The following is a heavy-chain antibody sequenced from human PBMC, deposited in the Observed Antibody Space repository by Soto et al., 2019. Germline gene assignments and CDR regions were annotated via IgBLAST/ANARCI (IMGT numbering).Heavy chain of an antibody. J-gene: IGHJ4*02. Sequence: ASAKVSSNASCCTFTSYGNSSVRRAPAQGLEWMRWISAYNGNTNYTQKLKGRVTITTDTSTNPAYMKLTSLTSDDTAVYYCARDFQLMKGCSGGSCHGNNFDNGGQEPRFT. D-gene: IGHD2-15*01. CDR1: CCTFTSYG. V-gene: IGHV1-18*01. CDR2: ISAYNGNT. CDR3: ARDFQLMKGCSGGSCHGNNFDN.